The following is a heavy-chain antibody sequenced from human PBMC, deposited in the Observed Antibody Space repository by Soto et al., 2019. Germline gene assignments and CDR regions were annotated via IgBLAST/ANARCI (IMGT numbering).Heavy chain of an antibody. V-gene: IGHV3-7*01. Sequence: PGGSLRLSCTVSGFTFDAFWMTWVRQAPGKGLEWVANIKQDGSKQYYVDSVKGRFTISRDNAKSSLYLQMNSLRVEDTAVYYCARGGYDFGAEDYWGQGTLVTVSS. CDR2: IKQDGSKQ. J-gene: IGHJ4*02. CDR3: ARGGYDFGAEDY. D-gene: IGHD3-3*01. CDR1: GFTFDAFW.